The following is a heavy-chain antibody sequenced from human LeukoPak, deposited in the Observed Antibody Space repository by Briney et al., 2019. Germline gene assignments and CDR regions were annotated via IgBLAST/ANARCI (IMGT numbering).Heavy chain of an antibody. CDR1: GFMFINTW. D-gene: IGHD3-22*01. J-gene: IGHJ4*02. CDR3: ATYGGYYDSSGSLKFYFNY. CDR2: IKSERSGGTA. Sequence: GGSLRLSCAASGFMFINTWMSWVRQAPGKGLEWVGHIKSERSGGTADYAAPVKGRFTISRDDSESTQDLQMNSLKTEDTAVYYCATYGGYYDSSGSLKFYFNYWGQGTLVTVSS. V-gene: IGHV3-15*01.